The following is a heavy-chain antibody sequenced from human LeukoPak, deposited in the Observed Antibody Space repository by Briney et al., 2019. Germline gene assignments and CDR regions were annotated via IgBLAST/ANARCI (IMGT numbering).Heavy chain of an antibody. J-gene: IGHJ4*02. CDR1: GGTFSSYA. CDR3: ARVDYGDYFRDY. V-gene: IGHV1-18*01. D-gene: IGHD4-17*01. Sequence: ASVKVSCKASGGTFSSYAISWVRQAPGQGLEWMGWITAYNGNTNYAQKLQGRVTMTTDTSTSTAYMELRSLRSDDTAVYYCARVDYGDYFRDYWGQGTLVTVSS. CDR2: ITAYNGNT.